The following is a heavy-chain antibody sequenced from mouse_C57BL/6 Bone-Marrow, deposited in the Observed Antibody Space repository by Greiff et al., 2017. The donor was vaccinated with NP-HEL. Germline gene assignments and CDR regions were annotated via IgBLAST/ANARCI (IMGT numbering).Heavy chain of an antibody. J-gene: IGHJ2*01. CDR2: LSYDGSN. CDR3: ARAYGNYLDY. D-gene: IGHD2-10*02. Sequence: EVQLVESGPGLVKPSQSLSLPCSVTGYSITSGYYWNWIRRFPGNKLEWVGSLSYDGSNNYSPSLKNRISITRDTSKNQFFLKLNSVTAEDTATYYCARAYGNYLDYGGQGTTLTVSS. CDR1: GYSITSGYY. V-gene: IGHV3-6*01.